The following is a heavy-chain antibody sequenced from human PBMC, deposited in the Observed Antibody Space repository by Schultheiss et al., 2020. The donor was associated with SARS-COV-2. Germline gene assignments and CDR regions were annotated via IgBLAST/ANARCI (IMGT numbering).Heavy chain of an antibody. V-gene: IGHV3-30*18. Sequence: GGSLRLSCAVSGFSLRDYNMNWVRQAPGKGLEWVAVISYDGSNKYYADSVKGRFTISRDNSKNTLYLQMNSLRAEDTAVYYCAKDKLCSGGSCILLGWFDPWGQGTLVTVSS. J-gene: IGHJ5*02. CDR3: AKDKLCSGGSCILLGWFDP. CDR1: GFSLRDYN. CDR2: ISYDGSNK. D-gene: IGHD2-15*01.